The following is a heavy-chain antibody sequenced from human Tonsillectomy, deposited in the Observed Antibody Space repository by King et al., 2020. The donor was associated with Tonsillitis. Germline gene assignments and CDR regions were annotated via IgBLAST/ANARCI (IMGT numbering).Heavy chain of an antibody. D-gene: IGHD3-22*01. CDR3: ARDARYYDSRGYTYFFDY. J-gene: IGHJ4*02. CDR1: GYPISSGYY. Sequence: QLQESGPGLVKPSETLSLTCAVSGYPISSGYYWGWIRQPPGKGLEWIGSIYHSGSTYYNPSLKSRVTLSVDTSKNQFSLKLSSVTAADTAVYYCARDARYYDSRGYTYFFDYWGQGTLVTVSS. V-gene: IGHV4-38-2*02. CDR2: IYHSGST.